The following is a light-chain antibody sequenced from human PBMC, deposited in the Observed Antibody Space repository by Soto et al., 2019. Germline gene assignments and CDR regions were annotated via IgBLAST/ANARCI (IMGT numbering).Light chain of an antibody. CDR3: QQGDNWPWT. Sequence: EIVMTQSPATLSVSPGERATLSCRASQSVINNLAWYQQKPCQAPRLLIYAVSTRATGIPARFSGSGSGTEFTLTISSLQSEDFAVYYCQQGDNWPWTFGQGTKVEIK. CDR1: QSVINN. J-gene: IGKJ1*01. V-gene: IGKV3D-15*01. CDR2: AVS.